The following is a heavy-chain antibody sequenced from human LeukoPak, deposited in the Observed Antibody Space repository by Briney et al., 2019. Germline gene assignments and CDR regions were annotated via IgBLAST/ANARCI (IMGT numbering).Heavy chain of an antibody. CDR2: ISAYNGNT. Sequence: GASVKVSCKASGYTFTSYGLSWVRQAPGQGLEWMGWISAYNGNTTYAQKLQGRVTLTTDTSTSTAYMELRSLRSDDTAVYYCARDRGGSGWTYYFDYWGQGTLVTVSS. V-gene: IGHV1-18*01. CDR3: ARDRGGSGWTYYFDY. D-gene: IGHD6-19*01. J-gene: IGHJ4*02. CDR1: GYTFTSYG.